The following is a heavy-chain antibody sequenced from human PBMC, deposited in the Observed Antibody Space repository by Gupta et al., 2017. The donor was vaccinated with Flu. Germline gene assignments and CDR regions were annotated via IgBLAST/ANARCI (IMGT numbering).Heavy chain of an antibody. CDR2: INHSGST. CDR3: ARGLYGRSQWLRNRVGFDY. Sequence: QVQLQQWGAGLLKPSETLSLTCAVYGGSFSGYYWSWIRPPPGKGLEWIGEINHSGSTNYNPSLKSRVTISVDTSKNQFSLKLSSVTAADTAVYYCARGLYGRSQWLRNRVGFDYWGQGTLVTVSS. V-gene: IGHV4-34*01. D-gene: IGHD6-19*01. CDR1: GGSFSGYY. J-gene: IGHJ4*02.